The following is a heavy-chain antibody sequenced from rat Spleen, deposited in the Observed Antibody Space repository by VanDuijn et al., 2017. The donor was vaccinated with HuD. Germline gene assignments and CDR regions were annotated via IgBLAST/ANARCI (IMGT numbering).Heavy chain of an antibody. CDR3: ARHNVTTGDYFDY. V-gene: IGHV2-1*01. CDR2: IWGDGST. Sequence: QVQLKESGPGLVQPSQTLSLTCTVSGLSLIRYNVHWVRQPPGKGLEWMGGIWGDGSTNYNSALKSRLSISRDTSKSQVFLKMNSLQTEDTATYYCARHNVTTGDYFDYWGQGVMVTVSS. CDR1: GLSLIRYN. J-gene: IGHJ2*01. D-gene: IGHD1-10*01.